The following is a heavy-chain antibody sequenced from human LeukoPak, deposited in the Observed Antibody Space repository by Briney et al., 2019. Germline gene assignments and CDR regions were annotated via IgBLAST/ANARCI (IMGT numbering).Heavy chain of an antibody. CDR3: ARDREESTGTTGS. V-gene: IGHV1-2*02. J-gene: IGHJ4*02. CDR2: INPNSGGT. Sequence: GASVKVSCKASGYTFTGYYMHWVRQAPGQGLEWMGWINPNSGGTNYAQKFQGRVTMTRDTSISAAYMELSRLRSDDTAVYYCARDREESTGTTGSWGQGTLITVSS. D-gene: IGHD1-7*01. CDR1: GYTFTGYY.